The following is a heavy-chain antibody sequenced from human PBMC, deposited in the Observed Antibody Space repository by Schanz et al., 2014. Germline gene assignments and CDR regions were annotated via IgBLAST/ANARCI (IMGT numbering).Heavy chain of an antibody. CDR2: IWYDGNNK. Sequence: LVESGGGVVQPGRSLRLSCAASGFTFSSYGMHWVRQAPGKGLEWVAVIWYDGNNKYYADSVKGRFTISRDNAKGSVYLQMNSLRAEDTAVYYCARGHYGLDVWGPGTSVTVSS. V-gene: IGHV3-33*01. D-gene: IGHD3-10*01. CDR1: GFTFSSYG. J-gene: IGHJ6*02. CDR3: ARGHYGLDV.